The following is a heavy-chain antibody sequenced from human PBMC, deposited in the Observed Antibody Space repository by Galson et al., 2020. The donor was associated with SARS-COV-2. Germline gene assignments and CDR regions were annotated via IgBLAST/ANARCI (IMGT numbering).Heavy chain of an antibody. CDR1: ALSLITTSMF. D-gene: IGHD3-3*01. Sequence: PMLSKHTQTLTLTCTFSALSLITTSMFVLWTRQPPGKALEWLALIDWDDDKDYSTSPKTRLTISKDSSKNQVVLTMTNMDPVNTATYYCARMGCYDFWSGYYDYWGQGTLVTVSS. V-gene: IGHV2-70*01. CDR2: IDWDDDK. J-gene: IGHJ4*02. CDR3: ARMGCYDFWSGYYDY.